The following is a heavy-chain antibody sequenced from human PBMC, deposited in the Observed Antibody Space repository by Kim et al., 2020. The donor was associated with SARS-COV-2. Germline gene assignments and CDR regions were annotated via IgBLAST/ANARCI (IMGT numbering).Heavy chain of an antibody. D-gene: IGHD2-15*01. J-gene: IGHJ4*02. CDR3: ARKLRGGYSLDY. CDR2: INTDTRKS. CDR1: GYSFIDYG. V-gene: IGHV7-4-1*02. Sequence: ASVKVSCKASGYSFIDYGINWVRQAPGRGLQWMGWINTDTRKSTYAQAFTGRFVFSSDTSVSTAYLQISSLNTDDTAVYYCARKLRGGYSLDYWGQGTLV.